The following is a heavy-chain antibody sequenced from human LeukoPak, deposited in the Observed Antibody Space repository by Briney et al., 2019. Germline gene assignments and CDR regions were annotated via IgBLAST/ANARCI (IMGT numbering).Heavy chain of an antibody. J-gene: IGHJ4*02. V-gene: IGHV3-23*01. D-gene: IGHD5-24*01. Sequence: GGSLRLSCAASGFTFSNYALHWVRQAPGKGLEWVSAISGRGGGTYYADSVKGRFTTSRDNSKNTLYLQMSSLRAEDTAVYYCAKALEMATISSDHWGQGTLVTVSS. CDR2: ISGRGGGT. CDR1: GFTFSNYA. CDR3: AKALEMATISSDH.